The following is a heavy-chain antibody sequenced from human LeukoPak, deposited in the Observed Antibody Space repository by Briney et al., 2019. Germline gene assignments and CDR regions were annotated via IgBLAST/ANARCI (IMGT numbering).Heavy chain of an antibody. CDR1: GGSINNYY. D-gene: IGHD2-2*01. CDR3: ARGAVVPAAGFDP. V-gene: IGHV4-34*01. J-gene: IGHJ5*02. CDR2: INHSGST. Sequence: SETLSLTCTVSGGSINNYYWSWIRQPPGKGLEWIGEINHSGSTNYNPSLKSRVTISVDTSKNQFSLKLSSVTAADTAVYYCARGAVVPAAGFDPWGQGTLVAVSS.